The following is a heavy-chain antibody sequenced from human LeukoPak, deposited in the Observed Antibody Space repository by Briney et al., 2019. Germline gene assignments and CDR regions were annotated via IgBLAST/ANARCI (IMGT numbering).Heavy chain of an antibody. CDR3: AKSSCSGCVLVVDY. J-gene: IGHJ4*02. Sequence: GGSLRLSCAASGFTFSSYAMSWVRQAPGKGLEWVSAISGSSGGSTYYADSVKGRFTISRDNSKNTLYLQMNSLRAEDTAVYYCAKSSCSGCVLVVDYWGQGTLVTVSS. CDR1: GFTFSSYA. CDR2: ISGSSGGST. D-gene: IGHD6-19*01. V-gene: IGHV3-23*01.